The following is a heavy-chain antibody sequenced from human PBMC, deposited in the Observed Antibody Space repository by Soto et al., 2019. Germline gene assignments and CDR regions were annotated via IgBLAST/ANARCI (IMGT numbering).Heavy chain of an antibody. CDR1: GFTFSRHA. D-gene: IGHD4-17*01. CDR3: AKGPDYRDHSVVRAFDC. CDR2: VSDDGGSS. V-gene: IGHV3-23*01. Sequence: EVQLLESGGTLVQPGGSLRLSCTASGFTFSRHAMSWVRQAPGKGLQWVSAVSDDGGSSYYTDSVKGRFTISRVHSKNTLFLQMDSLRADHTAVYYCAKGPDYRDHSVVRAFDCWGQGTLVTVSS. J-gene: IGHJ4*02.